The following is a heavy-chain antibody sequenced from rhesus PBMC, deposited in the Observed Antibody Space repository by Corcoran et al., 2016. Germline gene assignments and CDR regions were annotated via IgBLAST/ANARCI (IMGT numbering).Heavy chain of an antibody. CDR2: IGGSSGSA. CDR3: ARHGRYNSLDV. V-gene: IGHV4-169*01. Sequence: QLQLQESGPGLVKPSETLSLTCAVSGGSISLSSWSWIRQAPGKGREWIGYIGGSSGSANYNPSLKSRVTLSVDTSKNQLSLKLSSVTAADTAVYYCARHGRYNSLDVWGRGVLVTVSS. CDR1: GGSISLSS. J-gene: IGHJ5-2*02.